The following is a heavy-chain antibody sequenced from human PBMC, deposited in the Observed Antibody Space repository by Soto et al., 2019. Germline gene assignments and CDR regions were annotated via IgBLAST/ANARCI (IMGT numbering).Heavy chain of an antibody. CDR2: INPDNGNT. CDR1: GFTFGDNL. D-gene: IGHD2-8*02. J-gene: IGHJ3*01. Sequence: QVPLVQSGAEVRKPGASVNISCWASGFTFGDNLINWVRQVPGQSLKWMGWINPDNGNTTYSQTFRGRVTIARHSSASIAYVEVTDLTSDDTAVYYRARDILSVGPRANDAFDVWGQGTMVTVSS. V-gene: IGHV1-3*01. CDR3: ARDILSVGPRANDAFDV.